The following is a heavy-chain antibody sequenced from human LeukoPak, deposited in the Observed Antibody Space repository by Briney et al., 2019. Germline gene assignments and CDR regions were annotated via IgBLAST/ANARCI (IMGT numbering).Heavy chain of an antibody. CDR3: AKGTSYNWNDGWFDP. Sequence: PGGSLRLSCAASGFTFSSYWMHWVRQAPGKGLEWVSRIMSDGSSTTYADSVKGRFTISGDNSRNTLFLQMNSLRAEDTAVYYCAKGTSYNWNDGWFDPWGNGILVTVSS. CDR1: GFTFSSYW. CDR2: IMSDGSST. D-gene: IGHD1-20*01. V-gene: IGHV3-74*01. J-gene: IGHJ5*02.